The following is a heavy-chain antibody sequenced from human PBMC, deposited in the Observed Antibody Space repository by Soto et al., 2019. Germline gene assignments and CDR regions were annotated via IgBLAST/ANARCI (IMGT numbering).Heavy chain of an antibody. Sequence: SETLSLTCTISGASLSPYYWSWIRQPPGKALEWIGYIYFNGGTSYNPSLRSRVTVSVDTSKNQFSLKLNSVIAADTAVYYCARGGAAGYESFHHWGQGTPVTVSS. CDR1: GASLSPYY. CDR2: IYFNGGT. V-gene: IGHV4-59*01. J-gene: IGHJ1*01. D-gene: IGHD6-13*01. CDR3: ARGGAAGYESFHH.